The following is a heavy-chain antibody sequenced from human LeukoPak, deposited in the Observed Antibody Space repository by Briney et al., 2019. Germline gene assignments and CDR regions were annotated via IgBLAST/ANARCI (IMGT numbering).Heavy chain of an antibody. CDR1: GGSISSYY. J-gene: IGHJ6*02. V-gene: IGHV4-59*01. D-gene: IGHD3-22*01. CDR2: IYYSGST. CDR3: ARWDSSGNSYYYYGMDV. Sequence: TSETLSLTCTVSGGSISSYYWSWIRQPPGKGLEWIGYIYYSGSTNYNPSLKSRVTISVDTSKNQFSLKLSSVTAADTAVYYCARWDSSGNSYYYYGMDVWGQGTTVTVSS.